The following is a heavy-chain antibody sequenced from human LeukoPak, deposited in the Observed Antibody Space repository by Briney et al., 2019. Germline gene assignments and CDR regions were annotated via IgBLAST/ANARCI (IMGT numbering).Heavy chain of an antibody. CDR1: GFTFSSYS. CDR2: ISSTSRTT. Sequence: PGGSLRLSCAGSGFTFSSYSMNWVRQAPGKGLEWVSFISSTSRTTYYADSVKGRFTISRDNAKNSLYLQMNSLRAEDTAVYYCARDTVNHYYGMDVWGQGTTVTVSS. CDR3: ARDTVNHYYGMDV. V-gene: IGHV3-48*04. D-gene: IGHD4-17*01. J-gene: IGHJ6*01.